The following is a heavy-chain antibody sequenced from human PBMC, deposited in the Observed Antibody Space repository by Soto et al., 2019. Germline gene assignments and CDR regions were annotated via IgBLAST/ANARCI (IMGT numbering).Heavy chain of an antibody. CDR2: ISSSSSYI. V-gene: IGHV3-21*01. Sequence: EVQLVESGGGLVKPGGSLRLSCAASGFTFSSYSMNWVRQAPGKGLEWVSSISSSSSYIYYADSVKGRFTISRDNAKNSLYLQMNSPRAEDTAVYYCARRIAAAGSFDYWGQGTLVTVSS. CDR3: ARRIAAAGSFDY. D-gene: IGHD6-13*01. J-gene: IGHJ4*02. CDR1: GFTFSSYS.